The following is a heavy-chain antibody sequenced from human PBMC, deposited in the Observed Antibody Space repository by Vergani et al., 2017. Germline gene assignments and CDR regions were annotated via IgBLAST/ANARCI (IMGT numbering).Heavy chain of an antibody. CDR2: INHSGST. D-gene: IGHD6-13*01. Sequence: QVQLQQWGAGLLKPSETLSLTCAVYGGSFSGYYCSWIRQPPGKGLEWMWEINHSGSTNYNPSLKSRVTISLDTSKNQFSLKLSSVTAADTAVYYCARGSEYRAAAVDYWGQGTLVTVSS. CDR1: GGSFSGYY. CDR3: ARGSEYRAAAVDY. J-gene: IGHJ4*02. V-gene: IGHV4-34*01.